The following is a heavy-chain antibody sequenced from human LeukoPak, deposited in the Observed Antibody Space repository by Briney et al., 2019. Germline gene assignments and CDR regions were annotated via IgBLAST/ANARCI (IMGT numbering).Heavy chain of an antibody. CDR3: ARHRNNVWSGYFAY. Sequence: SETLSLTCTVAGGSVNGYYWSWIRQPPGKELEWSGYIYYSGSTNYNPSLRSRVTISVDTSKNQFSLKLNSVTAADTAVYYCARHRNNVWSGYFAYWGQGTLVTVSS. J-gene: IGHJ4*02. V-gene: IGHV4-59*08. CDR2: IYYSGST. D-gene: IGHD3-3*01. CDR1: GGSVNGYY.